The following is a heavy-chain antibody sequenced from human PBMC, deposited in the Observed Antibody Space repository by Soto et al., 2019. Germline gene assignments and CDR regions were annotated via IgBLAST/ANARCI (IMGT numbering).Heavy chain of an antibody. V-gene: IGHV3-30*18. D-gene: IGHD6-19*01. CDR1: GFAFSTYG. J-gene: IGHJ5*02. Sequence: QVHLVESGGGVVQPGRSLTISCVGSGFAFSTYGMHWVRQARAKGLEWVALISYDGTDKYYADSVKGRFSISRDNSKQTLSLQMDSLSPEDTAVYYCAKDFGAWSDSWGQGTLVNVSS. CDR2: ISYDGTDK. CDR3: AKDFGAWSDS.